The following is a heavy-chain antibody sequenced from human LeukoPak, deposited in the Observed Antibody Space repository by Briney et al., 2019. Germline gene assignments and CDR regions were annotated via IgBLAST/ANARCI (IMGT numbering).Heavy chain of an antibody. CDR2: ISYDGSNK. CDR1: GFTCSSYG. Sequence: PGRSLRLSCAAAGFTCSSYGMHWVRQAPGNGLEWVAVISYDGSNKYYADSVKGRFTISRDNSKNTLYLQMNSLRAEDTAVYYCAKQTHLMITLDYWGQGTLVTVSS. CDR3: AKQTHLMITLDY. D-gene: IGHD3-16*01. V-gene: IGHV3-30*18. J-gene: IGHJ4*02.